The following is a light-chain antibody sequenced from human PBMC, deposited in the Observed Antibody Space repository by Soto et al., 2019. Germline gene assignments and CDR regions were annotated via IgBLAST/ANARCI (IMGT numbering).Light chain of an antibody. CDR3: QHYNSFWT. V-gene: IGKV1-5*01. Sequence: DIQMTQSPSTLSASVGDRVTITCRASQSISSWLAWYQQKPGKAPKLLIYDASSLESGVPSRFSGSGSGTEFTLTISSLQTDDFATYDGQHYNSFWTFGQGTKVEIK. CDR1: QSISSW. CDR2: DAS. J-gene: IGKJ1*01.